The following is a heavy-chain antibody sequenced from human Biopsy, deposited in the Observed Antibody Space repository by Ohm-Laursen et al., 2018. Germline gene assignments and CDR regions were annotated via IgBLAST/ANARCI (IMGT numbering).Heavy chain of an antibody. CDR1: GYTFTGQY. V-gene: IGHV1-2*02. J-gene: IGHJ1*01. D-gene: IGHD2-15*01. CDR2: INPHSGTT. CDR3: AKGQDLRGGAECFQH. Sequence: ASVKVSCKASGYTFTGQYLHWARQVPGQGLEWMGLINPHSGTTKFAQDFQGRVTMTRGTSITTVYMELRRLRSDDTAIYYCAKGQDLRGGAECFQHWGQGALVTVSS.